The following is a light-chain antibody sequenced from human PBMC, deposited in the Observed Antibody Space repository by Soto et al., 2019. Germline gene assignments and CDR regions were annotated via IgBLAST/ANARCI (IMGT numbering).Light chain of an antibody. CDR1: QSISTY. CDR2: DVS. V-gene: IGKV1-39*01. Sequence: DIQLTQSPSSLSASVGDRVTITCGASQSISTYLNWYQQKSGNAPKLLIYDVSTLQTGVPSRFSGSGSGTDFTLTISSLQPEDFATYYCQQSYISLRTFCQVTKADI. CDR3: QQSYISLRT. J-gene: IGKJ1*01.